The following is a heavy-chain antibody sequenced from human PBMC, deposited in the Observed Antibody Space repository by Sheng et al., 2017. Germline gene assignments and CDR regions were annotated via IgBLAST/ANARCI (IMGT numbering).Heavy chain of an antibody. CDR1: GGTFRIYA. D-gene: IGHD5-12*01. Sequence: QVQLVQSGAEVKKPGSSVKVSCKASGGTFRIYAISWVRQAPGQGLEWMGWISAYTGNTNYAQNLQGRVTMTTDTSTSTAYMELRSLRSDDTSVYYCARGGGGYNRDDGMDVWGQGTTVTVSS. CDR3: ARGGGGYNRDDGMDV. V-gene: IGHV1-18*01. CDR2: ISAYTGNT. J-gene: IGHJ6*02.